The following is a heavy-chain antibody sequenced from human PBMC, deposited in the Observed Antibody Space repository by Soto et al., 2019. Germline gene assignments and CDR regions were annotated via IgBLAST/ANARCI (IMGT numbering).Heavy chain of an antibody. Sequence: GESLKISCKGPGHLFNNHWIGWVRQTPGKGLEWMGLIFTRDSETKTSPSFQGHVSFSVDNSINTVYLQWTSLKTTDTGIYFCARGYFDSGHGYDLWGQGTLVTSPQ. D-gene: IGHD3-10*01. CDR2: IFTRDSET. V-gene: IGHV5-51*01. CDR1: GHLFNNHW. J-gene: IGHJ5*02. CDR3: ARGYFDSGHGYDL.